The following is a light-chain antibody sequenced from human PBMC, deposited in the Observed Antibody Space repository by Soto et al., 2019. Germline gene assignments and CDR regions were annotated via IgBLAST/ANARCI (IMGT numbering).Light chain of an antibody. CDR3: QHYDNIYT. Sequence: IQMTQPPSSMCTSVEHRVTLTCQASQDISNYLNWYKQEPGKAPKLLIYDASNLETGVPSRFSGSGSGTDFTSTIRSLKPDDIATYYCQHYDNIYTFGQGTKVDIK. J-gene: IGKJ2*01. V-gene: IGKV1-33*01. CDR1: QDISNY. CDR2: DAS.